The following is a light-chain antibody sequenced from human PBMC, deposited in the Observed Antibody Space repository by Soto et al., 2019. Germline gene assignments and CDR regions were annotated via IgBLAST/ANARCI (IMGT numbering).Light chain of an antibody. V-gene: IGKV3-15*01. CDR1: QSVSND. J-gene: IGKJ4*01. CDR3: QQYSNWPPVLT. CDR2: GAS. Sequence: DIVLTQSPGTLSLSPGERATFSCRASQSVSNDLAWYQQKPGQAPRLLIYGASTRATDIPARFSGSGSGTEFTLTISSLQSEDFAVYYCQQYSNWPPVLTFGGGTKVDIK.